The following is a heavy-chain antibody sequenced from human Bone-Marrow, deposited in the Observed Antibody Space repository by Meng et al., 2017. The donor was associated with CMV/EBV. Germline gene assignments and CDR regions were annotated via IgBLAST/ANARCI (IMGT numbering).Heavy chain of an antibody. D-gene: IGHD5-12*01. CDR3: ARVRAYSGYDSLDY. Sequence: ASVKVSCKASGYTFTGYYMHWVRQAPGQGLEWMGWINPNSGGTNYAQKFQGRVTMTRDTSISTAYMELSSLRSEDTAVYYCARVRAYSGYDSLDYWGQGTLVTVSS. CDR1: GYTFTGYY. J-gene: IGHJ4*02. CDR2: INPNSGGT. V-gene: IGHV1-2*02.